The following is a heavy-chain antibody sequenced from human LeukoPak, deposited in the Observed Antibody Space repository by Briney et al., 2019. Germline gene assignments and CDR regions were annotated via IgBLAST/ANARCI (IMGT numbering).Heavy chain of an antibody. Sequence: GGSLRLSCAASGFTFSRYWMHWVRQVPGKGLVWVSRINSDGRRTSYADSVKGRFTISRDNAKNTLYLQMNSLRAEDTAVYHCARDRESAFDIWGQGTMVTVSS. D-gene: IGHD3-10*01. CDR2: INSDGRRT. CDR3: ARDRESAFDI. CDR1: GFTFSRYW. J-gene: IGHJ3*02. V-gene: IGHV3-74*01.